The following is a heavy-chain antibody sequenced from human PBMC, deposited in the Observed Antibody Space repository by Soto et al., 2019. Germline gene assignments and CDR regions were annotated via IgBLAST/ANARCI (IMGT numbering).Heavy chain of an antibody. CDR3: ARLTATVTTSGDY. J-gene: IGHJ4*02. V-gene: IGHV4-39*01. D-gene: IGHD4-17*01. CDR2: IYYSGST. CDR1: GGSISSSSYY. Sequence: SETLSLTCTVSGGSISSSSYYWGWIRQPPGKGLEWIGSIYYSGSTYYNPSLKSRVTISVGTSKNQFSLKLSSVTAADTAVYYCARLTATVTTSGDYWGQGTLVTVSS.